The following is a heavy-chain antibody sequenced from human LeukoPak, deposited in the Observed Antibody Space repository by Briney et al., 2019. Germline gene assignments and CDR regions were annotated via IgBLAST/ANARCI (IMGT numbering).Heavy chain of an antibody. J-gene: IGHJ6*03. CDR2: ISSSGSTI. D-gene: IGHD6-19*01. CDR3: GRYGLGYYYMDV. V-gene: IGHV3-48*03. Sequence: GGSLRLSCAASGFTFSSYEMNWVRQAPGKGLEWVSYISSSGSTIYYADSVKGRFTISRDNAKNSLYLQMNSLRAEDTAVYYCGRYGLGYYYMDVWGKGTTVTVSS. CDR1: GFTFSSYE.